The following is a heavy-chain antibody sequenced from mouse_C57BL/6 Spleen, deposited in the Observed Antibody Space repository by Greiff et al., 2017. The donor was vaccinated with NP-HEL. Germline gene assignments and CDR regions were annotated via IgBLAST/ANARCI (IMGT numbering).Heavy chain of an antibody. CDR2: INPNNGGT. CDR3: ARFGRDAMDY. J-gene: IGHJ4*01. V-gene: IGHV1-18*01. Sequence: VQLKQSGPELVKPGASVKIPCKASGYTFTDYNMDWVKQSHGKSLEWIGDINPNNGGTIYNQKFKGKATLTVDKSSSTAYMELRSLTSEDTAVYYCARFGRDAMDYWGQGTSVTVSS. CDR1: GYTFTDYN.